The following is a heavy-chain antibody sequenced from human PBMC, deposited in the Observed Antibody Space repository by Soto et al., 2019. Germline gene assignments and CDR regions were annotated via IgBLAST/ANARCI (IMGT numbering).Heavy chain of an antibody. CDR3: AREDRRRDGRDYYYYYGMDV. CDR2: VYSGGTT. Sequence: GGSLRLSCAASGLGVSNNYLSWVRQPPGQWLAGVSVVYSGGTTYYADSVKGRFTISRDNSKNTLYLQMNSVRAGDTAVYYCAREDRRRDGRDYYYYYGMDVWGQGTTGTVS. CDR1: GLGVSNNY. V-gene: IGHV3-53*01. J-gene: IGHJ6*02.